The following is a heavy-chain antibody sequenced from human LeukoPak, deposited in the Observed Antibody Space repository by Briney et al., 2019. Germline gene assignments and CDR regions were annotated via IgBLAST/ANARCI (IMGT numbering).Heavy chain of an antibody. Sequence: ASVKVSCKASGYTFTSYDINWVRQATGQGLEWMGWMNPNSGNTGYAQKFQGRVTMTRNTSISTAYMELRSLTSDDTAVYYCARDPSNTSGWMTWFDPWGQGTLVTVSS. D-gene: IGHD6-19*01. CDR1: GYTFTSYD. V-gene: IGHV1-8*01. J-gene: IGHJ5*02. CDR3: ARDPSNTSGWMTWFDP. CDR2: MNPNSGNT.